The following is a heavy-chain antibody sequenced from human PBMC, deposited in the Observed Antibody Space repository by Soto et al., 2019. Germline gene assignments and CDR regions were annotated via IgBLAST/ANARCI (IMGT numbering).Heavy chain of an antibody. Sequence: SETLSLTCAVYGGSFSGYYWSWIRQPPGKGLEWIGEINHSGSTNYNPSLKSRVTISVDTSKNQFSLKLSSVTAADTAVYYCARGHIGLRYLAFDYWGQGTLVTVSS. CDR3: ARGHIGLRYLAFDY. CDR2: INHSGST. D-gene: IGHD4-17*01. V-gene: IGHV4-34*01. CDR1: GGSFSGYY. J-gene: IGHJ4*02.